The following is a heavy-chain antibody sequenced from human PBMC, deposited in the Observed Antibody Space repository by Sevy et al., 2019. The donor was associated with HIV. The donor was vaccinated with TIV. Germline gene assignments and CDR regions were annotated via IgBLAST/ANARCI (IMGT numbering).Heavy chain of an antibody. CDR1: EFTFSSYA. Sequence: WGFLRLSCSASEFTFSSYAMSWVRQAPGKGLEGVSSISGSGRFTYYADFVEGRFIISRDNSKNTLSVQMNSLRAEDTAVYYCAKGFCSGATCPRDYYYYGMDVWGQGTSVPVSS. J-gene: IGHJ6*02. CDR2: ISGSGRFT. D-gene: IGHD2-15*01. CDR3: AKGFCSGATCPRDYYYYGMDV. V-gene: IGHV3-23*01.